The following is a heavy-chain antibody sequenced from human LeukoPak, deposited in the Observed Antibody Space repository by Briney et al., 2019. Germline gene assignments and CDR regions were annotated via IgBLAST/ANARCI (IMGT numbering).Heavy chain of an antibody. D-gene: IGHD3-3*01. CDR3: AREITIFGVSRPGDHDAFDI. V-gene: IGHV3-23*01. CDR2: ISGSGGST. Sequence: PGGSLRLSCAASGFTFSSYAMSWVRQAPGKGLEWVSAISGSGGSTYYADSVKGRFTIPRDNSKNTLYLQMNSLRAEDTAVYYCAREITIFGVSRPGDHDAFDIWGQGTMVTVSS. J-gene: IGHJ3*02. CDR1: GFTFSSYA.